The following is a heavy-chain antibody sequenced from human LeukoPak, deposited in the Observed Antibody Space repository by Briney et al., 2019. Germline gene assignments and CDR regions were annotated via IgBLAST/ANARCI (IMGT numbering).Heavy chain of an antibody. CDR3: AKDPRGYGGYFDY. D-gene: IGHD5-18*01. V-gene: IGHV3-30*02. CDR1: GFTFSTFG. CDR2: IRYDGSNK. Sequence: GGSLRLSCAASGFTFSTFGIHWVRQAPGKGLEWVAFIRYDGSNKYYADSVKGRFTISRDNSENTLYLQLNSLRAEDTAVYYCAKDPRGYGGYFDYWGQGTLVTVSS. J-gene: IGHJ4*02.